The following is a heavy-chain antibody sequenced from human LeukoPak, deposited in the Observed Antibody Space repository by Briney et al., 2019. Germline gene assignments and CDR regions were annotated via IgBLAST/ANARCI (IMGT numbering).Heavy chain of an antibody. CDR2: IKQDGSEK. J-gene: IGHJ4*02. CDR3: ARGGDNYGYIFDY. CDR1: GFTLSSYW. D-gene: IGHD5-18*01. V-gene: IGHV3-7*04. Sequence: GGSLRLSCAGSGFTLSSYWMTWVRQAPGKGLEWVANIKQDGSEKNYVDSVRGRFTISRDNAKNSLYLQMNNLRAEDTAVYYCARGGDNYGYIFDYWGQGTLVTVSS.